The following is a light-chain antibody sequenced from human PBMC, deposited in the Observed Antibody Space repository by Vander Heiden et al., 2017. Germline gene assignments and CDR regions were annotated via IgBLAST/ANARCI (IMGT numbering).Light chain of an antibody. J-gene: IGKJ5*01. CDR2: DAS. CDR3: QQNDNLHPIS. V-gene: IGKV1-33*01. CDR1: QDISNY. Sequence: DIQMTQSPSSLSASVGDRVTTTCQASQDISNYLNWYQQKPGKAPKLLIYDASNLETGVPSRFSGIGSGTDFTFTISSLQPEDIATYYCQQNDNLHPISFGQGTRLEIK.